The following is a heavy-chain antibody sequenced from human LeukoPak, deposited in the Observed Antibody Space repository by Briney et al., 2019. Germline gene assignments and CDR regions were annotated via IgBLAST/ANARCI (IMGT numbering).Heavy chain of an antibody. CDR3: ARDTDIVVVPAAPDY. V-gene: IGHV1-18*01. D-gene: IGHD2-2*01. CDR2: ISAYNGNT. J-gene: IGHJ4*02. Sequence: ASVKVSCKASGYTFTSYGISWVRQAPGQGLEWMGWISAYNGNTNYAQKLQGRVTMTTDTSTSTAHMELRSLRSDDTAVYYCARDTDIVVVPAAPDYWGQGTLVTVSS. CDR1: GYTFTSYG.